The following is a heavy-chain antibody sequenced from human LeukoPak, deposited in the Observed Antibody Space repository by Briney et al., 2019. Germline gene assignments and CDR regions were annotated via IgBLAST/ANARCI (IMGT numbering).Heavy chain of an antibody. CDR1: GGSISSGGYY. Sequence: TSQTLSLTCTVSGGSISSGGYYWSWIRQPPGKGLEWIGYIYHSGSTYYNPSLKSRVTISVDRSKNQFSLKLSSVTAADTAVYYCARIGYSSSWPRFRYFDLWGRGTLVTVSS. V-gene: IGHV4-30-2*01. J-gene: IGHJ2*01. D-gene: IGHD6-13*01. CDR2: IYHSGST. CDR3: ARIGYSSSWPRFRYFDL.